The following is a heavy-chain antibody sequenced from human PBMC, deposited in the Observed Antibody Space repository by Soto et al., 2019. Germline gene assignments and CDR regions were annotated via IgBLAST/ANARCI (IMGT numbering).Heavy chain of an antibody. CDR1: GYTFTSYS. CDR3: AREHDSRTAYPFDY. J-gene: IGHJ4*02. Sequence: ASVKVSCKASGYTFTSYSIQWVRQAPGQRLEWMGWINAGNGSTKYSQKFQDRVTITRDTSASTAYLDLTSLRFEDTAVYYCAREHDSRTAYPFDYWGQGTLVTVSS. V-gene: IGHV1-3*01. D-gene: IGHD2-21*02. CDR2: INAGNGST.